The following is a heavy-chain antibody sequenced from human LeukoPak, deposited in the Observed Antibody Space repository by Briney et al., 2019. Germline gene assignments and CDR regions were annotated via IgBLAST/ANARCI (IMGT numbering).Heavy chain of an antibody. Sequence: GASVKVSCKASGYTFTSYDINWVRQATGQGLEWMGRINPDSGGTNYAQKFQGRVTMTRDTSISTAYMELNRLTSDDTAVYYCARACSGGSCYSDNWLDPWGQGTLVTVSS. J-gene: IGHJ5*02. CDR1: GYTFTSYD. CDR3: ARACSGGSCYSDNWLDP. D-gene: IGHD2-15*01. V-gene: IGHV1-2*06. CDR2: INPDSGGT.